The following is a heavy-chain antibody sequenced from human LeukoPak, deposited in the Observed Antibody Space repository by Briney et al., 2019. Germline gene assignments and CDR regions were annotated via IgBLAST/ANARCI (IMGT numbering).Heavy chain of an antibody. CDR1: GGSISSGGYY. CDR3: ARPALYAKGSGPVRGYYFDY. J-gene: IGHJ4*02. Sequence: RASQTLSLTCTVSGGSISSGGYYWSWIRQPPGKGLEWIGEINHSGSTNYNPSLKSRVTISVDTSKNQFSLKLSSVTAADTAVYYCARPALYAKGSGPVRGYYFDYWGQGTLVTVSS. D-gene: IGHD2-8*01. CDR2: INHSGST. V-gene: IGHV4-30-2*01.